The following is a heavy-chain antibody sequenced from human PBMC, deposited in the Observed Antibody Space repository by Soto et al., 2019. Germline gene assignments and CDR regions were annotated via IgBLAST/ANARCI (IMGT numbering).Heavy chain of an antibody. CDR1: GFSLSTSGVS. CDR2: IYWDDDK. J-gene: IGHJ4*02. CDR3: AHRPNGGWLDY. Sequence: QITLKESGPTLVKPTQTLPLTCTFSGFSLSTSGVSVGWIRQPPGKALEWLALIYWDDDKRYSPSLKSRLTITKDTAKNQVVLTMTNMDPVDTATYYCAHRPNGGWLDYWGQGTLVTVSS. V-gene: IGHV2-5*02. D-gene: IGHD7-27*01.